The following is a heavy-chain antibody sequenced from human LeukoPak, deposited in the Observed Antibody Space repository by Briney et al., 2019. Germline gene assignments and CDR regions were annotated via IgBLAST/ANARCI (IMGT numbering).Heavy chain of an antibody. CDR3: VVGIYSEIDY. CDR1: GFTFSNAW. J-gene: IGHJ4*01. Sequence: GGSLRLSCAASGFTFSNAWMSWARQAPGKGLEWVGRMKSKIDGGTTDYAAPVKGRFTISRDDSKNTLYLQMNSLKTEDTAVYYCVVGIYSEIDYWGQGTLVTVSS. CDR2: MKSKIDGGTT. D-gene: IGHD2-21*01. V-gene: IGHV3-15*01.